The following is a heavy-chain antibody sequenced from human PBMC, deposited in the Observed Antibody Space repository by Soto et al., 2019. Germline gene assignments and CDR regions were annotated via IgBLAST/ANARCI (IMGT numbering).Heavy chain of an antibody. D-gene: IGHD3-22*01. V-gene: IGHV3-23*01. CDR3: AKGRYYETSGYFDC. CDR1: GFTFSSYA. Sequence: EVQLLESGGGLVQPGGSLRLSCVASGFTFSSYAMSWVRQAPGKGLEWVSSISGSGGRTYSRDSVKGRFTISRDNSRNTLDLQMNSLRAEDTAVYYCAKGRYYETSGYFDCWGLGALVTVSS. J-gene: IGHJ4*02. CDR2: ISGSGGRT.